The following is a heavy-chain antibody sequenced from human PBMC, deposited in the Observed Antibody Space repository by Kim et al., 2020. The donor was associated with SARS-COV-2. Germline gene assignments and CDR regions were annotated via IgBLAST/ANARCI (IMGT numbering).Heavy chain of an antibody. CDR2: IYYSGST. D-gene: IGHD3-10*01. V-gene: IGHV4-31*03. J-gene: IGHJ4*02. CDR1: GGSISSGGYY. Sequence: SETLSLTCTVSGGSISSGGYYWSWIRQHPGKGLEWIGYIYYSGSTYYNPSLKSRVTISVDTSKNQFSLKLSSVTAADTAVYYCARDSPYGSGTGGGYDYWGQGTLVTVSS. CDR3: ARDSPYGSGTGGGYDY.